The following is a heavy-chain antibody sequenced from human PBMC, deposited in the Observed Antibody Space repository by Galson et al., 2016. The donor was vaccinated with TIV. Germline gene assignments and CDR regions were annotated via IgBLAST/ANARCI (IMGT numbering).Heavy chain of an antibody. CDR3: ARVPTKTFDFWSGFDNSFCMDV. V-gene: IGHV1-18*01. CDR1: GYTLSSYS. J-gene: IGHJ6*04. Sequence: SVKVSCKASGYTLSSYSISWVRQAPGQGLEWMGWISGYNGNKNYAQKFQDRVTMTTDTSTNTAYMELRSLGSDGTAVYYCARVPTKTFDFWSGFDNSFCMDVWGKGTTVTVSS. CDR2: ISGYNGNK. D-gene: IGHD3-3*01.